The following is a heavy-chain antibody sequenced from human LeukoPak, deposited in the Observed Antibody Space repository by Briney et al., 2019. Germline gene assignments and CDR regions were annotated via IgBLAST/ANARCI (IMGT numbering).Heavy chain of an antibody. V-gene: IGHV3-30*18. D-gene: IGHD3-16*01. Sequence: GGSLRLSCAASGFTFSSYGMHWVRQAPGKGLEWVAVISYDGSNKYYADSVKGRFTISRDNSKNTLYLQMNSLRAEDTAVYYCAKLVWGGAEPFDYWGQGTLVTVSS. CDR2: ISYDGSNK. J-gene: IGHJ4*02. CDR3: AKLVWGGAEPFDY. CDR1: GFTFSSYG.